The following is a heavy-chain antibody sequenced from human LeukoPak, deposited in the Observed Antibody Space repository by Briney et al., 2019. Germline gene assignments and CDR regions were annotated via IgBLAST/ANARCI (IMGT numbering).Heavy chain of an antibody. CDR1: GFTVSSND. V-gene: IGHV3-49*04. CDR3: TRILLKWELPGSDAFDI. Sequence: PGGSLRLSCAASGFTVSSNDMSWVRQAPGKGLEWVGFIRSKAYGATTEYAASLKDRFTISRDDSKSIAYLQVNSLKTEDTAVYYCTRILLKWELPGSDAFDIWGEGTMVTVSS. D-gene: IGHD1-26*01. CDR2: IRSKAYGATT. J-gene: IGHJ3*02.